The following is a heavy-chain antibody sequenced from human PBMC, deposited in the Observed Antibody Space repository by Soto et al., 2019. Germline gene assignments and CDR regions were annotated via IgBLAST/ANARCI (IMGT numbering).Heavy chain of an antibody. V-gene: IGHV3-74*01. CDR2: INSDGSST. CDR1: GFTFSSYW. CDR3: ARGGLAYCGGDCYAGVDY. J-gene: IGHJ4*02. D-gene: IGHD2-21*02. Sequence: PGGSLRLSCAASGFTFSSYWMHWVHQAPGKGLVWVSRINSDGSSTSYADSVKGRFTISRDNAKNTLYLQMNSLRAEDTAVYYCARGGLAYCGGDCYAGVDYWGQGTLVTVSS.